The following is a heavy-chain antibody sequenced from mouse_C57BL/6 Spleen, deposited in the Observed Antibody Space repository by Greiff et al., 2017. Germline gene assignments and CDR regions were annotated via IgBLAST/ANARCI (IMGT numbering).Heavy chain of an antibody. CDR1: GFNIKDDY. Sequence: EVKLQESGAELVRPGASVKLSCTASGFNIKDDYMHWVKQRPEQGLEWIGWIDPENGDTEYASKFQGKATITADTSSNTAYLQLSSLTSEDTAVYYCTTIGGPWFAYWGQGTLVTVSA. V-gene: IGHV14-4*01. D-gene: IGHD3-1*01. J-gene: IGHJ3*01. CDR2: IDPENGDT. CDR3: TTIGGPWFAY.